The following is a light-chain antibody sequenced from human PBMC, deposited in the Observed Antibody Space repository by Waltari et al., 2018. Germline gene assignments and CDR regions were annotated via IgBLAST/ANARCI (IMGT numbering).Light chain of an antibody. CDR3: CSTGGRSNSVL. V-gene: IGLV2-11*01. CDR1: SNDIGGHNF. Sequence: QSALTQPRSVSGSPGQSVTISCTGISNDIGGHNFVSWYQQYPGKAPKLIIFDVVQRPSGVPDRFSGSKSGATASLIISGLQVEDEATYFCCSTGGRSNSVLFGGGTELTVL. CDR2: DVV. J-gene: IGLJ3*02.